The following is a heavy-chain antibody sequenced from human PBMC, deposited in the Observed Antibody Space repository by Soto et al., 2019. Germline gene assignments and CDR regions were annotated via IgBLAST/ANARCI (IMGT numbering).Heavy chain of an antibody. Sequence: SETLSLTCAVYGGSFSGYYWSWIRQPPGKGLEWIGEINHSGSTNYNPSLKSRVTISVDTSKNQFSLKLSSVTAADTAVYYCARVPSGVSNRTYYFDYWGQGTLVTVSS. CDR1: GGSFSGYY. D-gene: IGHD2-15*01. CDR3: ARVPSGVSNRTYYFDY. J-gene: IGHJ4*02. CDR2: INHSGST. V-gene: IGHV4-34*01.